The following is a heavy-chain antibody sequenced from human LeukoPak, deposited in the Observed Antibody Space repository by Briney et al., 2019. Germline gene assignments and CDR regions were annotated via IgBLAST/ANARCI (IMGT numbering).Heavy chain of an antibody. V-gene: IGHV3-74*01. J-gene: IGHJ4*02. D-gene: IGHD3-3*01. CDR1: GFTFSNYW. CDR2: INSDGSNT. CDR3: ATNYDFWSENY. Sequence: GGSLRLSCAVSGFTFSNYWMHWVRQAPGKGLVWVSRINSDGSNTNYADSVEGRFTISRDNAKNTLYLQMDSLRAEDTAVYYCATNYDFWSENYWGQGTLVTVSS.